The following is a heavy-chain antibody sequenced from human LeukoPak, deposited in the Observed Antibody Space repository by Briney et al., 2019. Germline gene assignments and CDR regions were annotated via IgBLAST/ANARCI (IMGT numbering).Heavy chain of an antibody. Sequence: GGSLRLSCAASGFTFSSYPMSWVRQAPGKGLEWVSSISGSGDNTYYADSVKGRFTISRDNSKNTLYLQFNRLRDEDTAVYYCAKDYMIWGVNDFEYWGQGTQVTVSS. CDR3: AKDYMIWGVNDFEY. J-gene: IGHJ4*02. CDR2: ISGSGDNT. V-gene: IGHV3-23*01. CDR1: GFTFSSYP. D-gene: IGHD3-10*01.